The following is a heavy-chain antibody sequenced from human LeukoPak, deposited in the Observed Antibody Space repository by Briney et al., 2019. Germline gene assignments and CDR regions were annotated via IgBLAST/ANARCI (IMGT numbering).Heavy chain of an antibody. Sequence: HAGGSLRLSCAASGFTFSSYAMSWVRQAPGKGLEWVSAISGSGGSTYYADSVKGRFTISRDNSKNTLYLQMNSLRAEDTAVYYCANARCTNGVCYSYYFDYWGQGTLVTVSS. CDR3: ANARCTNGVCYSYYFDY. CDR2: ISGSGGST. J-gene: IGHJ4*02. D-gene: IGHD2-8*01. CDR1: GFTFSSYA. V-gene: IGHV3-23*01.